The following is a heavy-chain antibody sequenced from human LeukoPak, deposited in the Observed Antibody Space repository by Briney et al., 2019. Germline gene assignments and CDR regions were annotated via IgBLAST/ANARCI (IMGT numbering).Heavy chain of an antibody. D-gene: IGHD6-13*01. CDR1: GGSLSVHY. V-gene: IGHV4-59*11. CDR2: IYHSGST. J-gene: IGHJ4*02. CDR3: ATGYSSTWYYFDY. Sequence: SETLSLTCTVSGGSLSVHYWSWIRQPPGKGLEWIGYIYHSGSTNYNPSLKSRVTISADTSKDQFSLKLASVTAADTAVYYCATGYSSTWYYFDYWGQGTLVTVSS.